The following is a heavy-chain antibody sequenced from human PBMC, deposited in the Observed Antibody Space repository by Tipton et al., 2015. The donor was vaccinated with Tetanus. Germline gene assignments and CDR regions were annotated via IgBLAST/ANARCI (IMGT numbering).Heavy chain of an antibody. Sequence: QLVQSGAEVKMPGTSVRVSCKASGYTFTNYYLHWVRQAPGQGLEWMGIINPGGGSTNYAQKFQGRVTMTRDTSTSTVYMELSSLRSEDTAVYYCARELVGGYFGYWGQGTLVTVSS. V-gene: IGHV1-46*01. CDR2: INPGGGST. CDR3: ARELVGGYFGY. CDR1: GYTFTNYY. D-gene: IGHD1-26*01. J-gene: IGHJ4*02.